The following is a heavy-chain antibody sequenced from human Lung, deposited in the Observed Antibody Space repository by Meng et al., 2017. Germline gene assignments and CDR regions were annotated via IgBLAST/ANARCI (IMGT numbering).Heavy chain of an antibody. J-gene: IGHJ4*02. D-gene: IGHD4-11*01. CDR2: INHSGST. Sequence: VHLPQWGAGLLKPSATLSLTCVVSGGSFSDYYWSWIRQPPGKGLEWIGEINHSGSTNYNPSLESRATISVDTSQNNLSLKLSSVTAADSAVYYCARGPTTMAHDFDYWGQGTLVTVSS. CDR1: GGSFSDYY. V-gene: IGHV4-34*01. CDR3: ARGPTTMAHDFDY.